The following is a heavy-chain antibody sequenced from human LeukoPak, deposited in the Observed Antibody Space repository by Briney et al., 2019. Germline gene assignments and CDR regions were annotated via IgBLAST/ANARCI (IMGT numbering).Heavy chain of an antibody. J-gene: IGHJ4*02. D-gene: IGHD5-12*01. V-gene: IGHV3-7*01. CDR3: ARVPPGNSGYGSNIDY. CDR2: IKRDGSEK. CDR1: GFTFSSYW. Sequence: PGGSLRLSCAASGFTFSSYWMTWVRQAPGKGLEWVANIKRDGSEKHYVDSVKGRFTISRDNAKNSMFLQMNSLRAEDTAVYYCARVPPGNSGYGSNIDYWGQGTLVAVSS.